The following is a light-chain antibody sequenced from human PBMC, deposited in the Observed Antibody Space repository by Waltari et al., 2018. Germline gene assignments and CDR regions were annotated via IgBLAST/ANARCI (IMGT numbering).Light chain of an antibody. J-gene: IGLJ2*01. CDR1: NVGDKS. Sequence: SYVLTQPPSASVAPGKTARITCEGDNVGDKSVHWYQQKRGQAPLLVVYDDRARPSGIPDRFSASNSGSTATLTISRVENGDEADYYCQVWDTSSDRVVFGGGTKLTVL. V-gene: IGLV3-21*03. CDR3: QVWDTSSDRVV. CDR2: DDR.